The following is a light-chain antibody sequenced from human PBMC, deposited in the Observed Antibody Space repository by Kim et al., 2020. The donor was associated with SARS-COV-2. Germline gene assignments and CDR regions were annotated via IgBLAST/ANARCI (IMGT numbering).Light chain of an antibody. Sequence: DIQLTQSPSSLSASVGDRITITCRASQSIRVYLNWFQQKPGKAPKRLIYSASSLQSGVPSRFSGSGSGTELTLTINNLQPEDFATYFCQKSYSNPRIFGRGTKLEI. CDR1: QSIRVY. J-gene: IGKJ2*01. CDR2: SAS. V-gene: IGKV1-39*01. CDR3: QKSYSNPRI.